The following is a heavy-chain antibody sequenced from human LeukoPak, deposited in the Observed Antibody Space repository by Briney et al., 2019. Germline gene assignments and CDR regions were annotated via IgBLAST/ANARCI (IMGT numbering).Heavy chain of an antibody. CDR2: IYGSGNI. D-gene: IGHD6-13*01. CDR3: ARDVVAAAGTWDY. V-gene: IGHV4-39*07. J-gene: IGHJ4*02. CDR1: GDSISSSNCY. Sequence: SETLSLTCTVSGDSISSSNCYWGWIRQPPGKGLEWIGSIYGSGNIYFNPSLKSRVTISVDTSKNQFSLKLSSVTAADTAVYYCARDVVAAAGTWDYWGQGTLVTVSS.